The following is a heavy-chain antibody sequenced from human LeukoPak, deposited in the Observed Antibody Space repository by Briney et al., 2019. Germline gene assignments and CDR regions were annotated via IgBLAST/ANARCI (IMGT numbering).Heavy chain of an antibody. J-gene: IGHJ4*02. D-gene: IGHD6-13*01. CDR2: ISWNSGSI. CDR3: AKDISVAAAEGGDFDY. Sequence: PGRSLRLSCAASGFTFDDYAMRWVRQAPGKGLEWVAGISWNSGSINYADSVKGRFTISRDNARNSLYLQMNSLRPEDTALYYCAKDISVAAAEGGDFDYLGQGTLVTVSS. V-gene: IGHV3-9*01. CDR1: GFTFDDYA.